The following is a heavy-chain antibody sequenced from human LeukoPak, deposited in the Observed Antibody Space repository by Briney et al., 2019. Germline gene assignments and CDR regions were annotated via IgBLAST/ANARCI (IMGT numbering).Heavy chain of an antibody. V-gene: IGHV1-2*02. CDR2: INPNSGGT. Sequence: ASVKVSCKTSGYSFTGYYIHWVRQAPGQGLEWMGWINPNSGGTNYAQKFQGRVIMTRDTSISTAYMELRSLRSDDTAVYYCARDRDPHYYYYMDVWGKGTTVTVSS. CDR1: GYSFTGYY. CDR3: ARDRDPHYYYYMDV. J-gene: IGHJ6*03.